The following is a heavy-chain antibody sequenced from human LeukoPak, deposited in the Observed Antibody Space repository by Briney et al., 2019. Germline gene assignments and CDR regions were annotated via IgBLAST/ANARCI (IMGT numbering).Heavy chain of an antibody. CDR3: ARHGGDWFDDAFDI. CDR2: INPNSGAT. J-gene: IGHJ3*02. V-gene: IGHV1-2*02. Sequence: ASVKVSCKASGYTFTDYYVHWVRLAPGQGLEWMGWINPNSGATSYAQIFQGRVTMTRDTSINTAYMELSRLRSDDTAVYYCARHGGDWFDDAFDIWGQGTMVTVSS. D-gene: IGHD3/OR15-3a*01. CDR1: GYTFTDYY.